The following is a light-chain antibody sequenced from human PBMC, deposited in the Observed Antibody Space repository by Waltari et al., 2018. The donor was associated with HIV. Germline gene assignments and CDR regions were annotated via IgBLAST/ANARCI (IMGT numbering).Light chain of an antibody. V-gene: IGLV3-21*02. CDR2: DDS. CDR3: QVWDSSSDDWV. J-gene: IGLJ3*02. CDR1: NIGSKS. Sequence: SYVLAQSPSVSVAPGQTARLTCGGANIGSKSVHWYQQKPGQAPLLVVYDDSDRPSGIPERFSGSNAGNTATLTISRVEAGDEADYYCQVWDSSSDDWVFGGGTKVTVL.